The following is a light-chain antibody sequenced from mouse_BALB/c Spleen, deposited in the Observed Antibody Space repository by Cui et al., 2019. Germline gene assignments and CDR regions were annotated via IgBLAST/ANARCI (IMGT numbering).Light chain of an antibody. V-gene: IGKV17-127*01. CDR2: ESN. CDR3: LQSDNMPYT. CDR1: TDIEHD. J-gene: IGKJ2*01. Sequence: ETTVTQSPEALSVATGEKDTIRCINSTDIEHDMNWYQQKPGEPPKLLISESNTLRPGVPSRFSTSSYGTNFVFTIDNTLSEDVADYYCLQSDNMPYTFGGGTKLEIK.